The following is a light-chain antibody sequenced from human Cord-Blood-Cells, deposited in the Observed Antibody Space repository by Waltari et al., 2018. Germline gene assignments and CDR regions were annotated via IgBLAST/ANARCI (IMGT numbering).Light chain of an antibody. Sequence: EIVLTQSPATLSLSPGERATLSCRASQSVSSYLAWYQQKPGQAPRLLIYDASNRAPGIPARFSCRGFGTDFTLTNRRLEPEEFAVYYCQERSNWLTFGGGTKVEIK. V-gene: IGKV3-11*01. CDR2: DAS. CDR3: QERSNWLT. J-gene: IGKJ4*01. CDR1: QSVSSY.